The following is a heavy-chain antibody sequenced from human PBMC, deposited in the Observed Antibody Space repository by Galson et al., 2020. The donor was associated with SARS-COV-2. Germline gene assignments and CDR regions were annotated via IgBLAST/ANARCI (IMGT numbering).Heavy chain of an antibody. Sequence: GGSLRLSCEVSGFPFNDFWMSWFRQAPGKGLEWVDNIKGDGSETNYADFVKGRFSISRDNAANSLYLQMNSLRVEDSAVHYCSREGWQGGYWGQGTRVTVSS. CDR1: GFPFNDFW. CDR2: IKGDGSET. CDR3: SREGWQGGY. V-gene: IGHV3-7*01. J-gene: IGHJ4*02. D-gene: IGHD6-19*01.